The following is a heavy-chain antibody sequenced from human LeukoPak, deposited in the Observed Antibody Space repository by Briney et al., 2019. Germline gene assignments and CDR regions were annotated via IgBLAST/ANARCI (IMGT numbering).Heavy chain of an antibody. J-gene: IGHJ4*02. CDR2: ISGSGGST. Sequence: GGSLRLPCAASGFTFSSYAMSWVRQAPGKGLEWVSAISGSGGSTYYADSVKGRFTISRDNSKSTLYLQMNSLRAEDTAVYYCANLRLAAAGYYFDYWGQGTLVTVSS. D-gene: IGHD6-13*01. CDR1: GFTFSSYA. CDR3: ANLRLAAAGYYFDY. V-gene: IGHV3-23*01.